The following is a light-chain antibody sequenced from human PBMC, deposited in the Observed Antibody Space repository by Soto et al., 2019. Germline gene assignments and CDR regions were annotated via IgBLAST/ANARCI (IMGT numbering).Light chain of an antibody. Sequence: QSALTQPASVSGSPGQSITISCAGTSADIGAFNYVSWYQHHPGKAPKLLIYDVSDRPSGVSTRFSASKSANTASLTISGLQADDEADYYCSSYSTSSALVFGGGTELIVL. V-gene: IGLV2-14*03. J-gene: IGLJ2*01. CDR2: DVS. CDR1: SADIGAFNY. CDR3: SSYSTSSALV.